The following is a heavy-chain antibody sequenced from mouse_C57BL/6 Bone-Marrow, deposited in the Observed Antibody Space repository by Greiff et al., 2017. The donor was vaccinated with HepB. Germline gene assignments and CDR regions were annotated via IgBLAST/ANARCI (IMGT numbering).Heavy chain of an antibody. CDR1: GYTFTSYW. J-gene: IGHJ1*03. Sequence: QVQLKQPGAELVKPGASVKLSCKASGYTFTSYWMHWVKQRPGQGLEWIGMIHPNSGSTNYNEKFKSKATLTVDKSSSTAYMQLSSLTSEDSAVYYCACRYYGSSYWYFDVWGTGTTVTVSS. V-gene: IGHV1-64*01. D-gene: IGHD1-1*01. CDR3: ACRYYGSSYWYFDV. CDR2: IHPNSGST.